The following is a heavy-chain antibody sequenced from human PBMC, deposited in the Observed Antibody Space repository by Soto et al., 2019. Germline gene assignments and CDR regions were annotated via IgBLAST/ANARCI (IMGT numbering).Heavy chain of an antibody. CDR1: GFTFSSYG. D-gene: IGHD3-10*01. V-gene: IGHV3-33*01. CDR3: ARDRAITMVRGVIVIDAFDI. CDR2: IWYDGSNK. J-gene: IGHJ3*02. Sequence: PVGSLRLSCAASGFTFSSYGMHWVRQAPGKGLEWVAVIWYDGSNKYYADSVKGRFTISRDNSKNTLYLQMNSLRAEDTAVYYCARDRAITMVRGVIVIDAFDIWGQGTMVT.